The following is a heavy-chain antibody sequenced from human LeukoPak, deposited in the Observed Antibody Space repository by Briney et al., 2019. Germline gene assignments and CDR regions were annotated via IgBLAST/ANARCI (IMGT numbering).Heavy chain of an antibody. V-gene: IGHV3-74*01. Sequence: GGSLRLSCAASGFTFSSYWMHWVRQAPGKGLVWVSRINTDGSSTSYADSVKGRFTISRDNAKNTLYLQMNSLRAEDTAVYYCARDTTDIVVVPAAVYFDYWGQGTLVTVSS. J-gene: IGHJ4*02. CDR2: INTDGSST. CDR3: ARDTTDIVVVPAAVYFDY. D-gene: IGHD2-2*01. CDR1: GFTFSSYW.